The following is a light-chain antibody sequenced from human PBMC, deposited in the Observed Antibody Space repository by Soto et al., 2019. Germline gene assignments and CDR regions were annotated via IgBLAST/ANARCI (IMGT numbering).Light chain of an antibody. CDR2: KAS. Sequence: DIQMTQSPSTLSASVGDRVTITCRASQNIKSWLAWYQQKPGKAPKLLIYKASNLQSGVPSRFSGSGSGTEFSLTISSLQPDDFATYYCQQYNSHSRYTFGQGTKLEI. CDR1: QNIKSW. J-gene: IGKJ2*01. CDR3: QQYNSHSRYT. V-gene: IGKV1-5*03.